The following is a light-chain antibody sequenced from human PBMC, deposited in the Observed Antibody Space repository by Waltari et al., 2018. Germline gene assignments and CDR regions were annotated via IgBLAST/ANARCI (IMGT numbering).Light chain of an antibody. CDR2: RRN. CDR3: AAWDDSLSAWV. J-gene: IGLJ3*02. V-gene: IGLV1-47*01. Sequence: QSVLTQPPSASGTPGQRVTISSSGSNSNIGSNYVYWYQQLPGTAPKLLIYRRNLRLYGVPDRFSASKSGTSASLAISGLRSEDEADYYCAAWDDSLSAWVFGGGTKLTVL. CDR1: NSNIGSNY.